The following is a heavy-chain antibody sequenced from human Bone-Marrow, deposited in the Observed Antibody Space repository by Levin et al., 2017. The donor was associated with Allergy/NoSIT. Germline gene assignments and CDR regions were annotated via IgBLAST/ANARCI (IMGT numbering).Heavy chain of an antibody. CDR2: IKQDGSEK. Sequence: GESLKISCAASGFTFSSSWMGWFRQAPGKGLEWVANIKQDGSEKYYVDSMKGRFTISRDNAKNSLYLQMSSLRAEDTAVYYCARLAVGKIDYWGQGTLVTVSS. J-gene: IGHJ4*02. CDR3: ARLAVGKIDY. CDR1: GFTFSSSW. V-gene: IGHV3-7*01. D-gene: IGHD6-19*01.